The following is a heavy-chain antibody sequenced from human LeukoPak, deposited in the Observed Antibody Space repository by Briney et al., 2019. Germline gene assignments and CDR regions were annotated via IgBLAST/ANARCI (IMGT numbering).Heavy chain of an antibody. CDR1: GDSVSSGSSY. CDR3: ARGSAWYFVY. Sequence: RASETLSLTCTVSGDSVSSGSSYWNWIRQPPGRGLEWIGYIYYSGRTNYNPSLKSRVTISVDTSKNQFSLKLTSVTAADTAVYYCARGSAWYFVYWGQGALVTVSS. D-gene: IGHD6-19*01. CDR2: IYYSGRT. V-gene: IGHV4-61*01. J-gene: IGHJ4*02.